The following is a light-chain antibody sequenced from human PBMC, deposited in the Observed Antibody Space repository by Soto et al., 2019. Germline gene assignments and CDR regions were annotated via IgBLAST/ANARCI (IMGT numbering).Light chain of an antibody. CDR2: LNSDGSH. Sequence: QLVVTQSPSASASLGASVKLTCTLSSGRSSYAIAWHQQQPEKGPRYLMNLNSDGSHSKGDGIPDRFSGSSSGAERYLTISNLQSEDEAVYYCQTWGTGVWVFGGGTKLTVL. CDR3: QTWGTGVWV. J-gene: IGLJ3*02. V-gene: IGLV4-69*01. CDR1: SGRSSYA.